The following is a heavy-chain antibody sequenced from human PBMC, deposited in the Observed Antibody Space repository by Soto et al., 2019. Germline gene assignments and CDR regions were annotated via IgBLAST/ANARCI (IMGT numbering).Heavy chain of an antibody. Sequence: GGSLRLSCAASGFTFSTYIMNWVRQAPGKGLEWVASISPTSTHIHYADSVKGRFTISRDNSKNTLYLQMNSLRAEDTAVYYCARDGSNIAVERNNWFDPWGQGTLVTVSS. D-gene: IGHD6-19*01. CDR2: ISPTSTHI. J-gene: IGHJ5*02. CDR3: ARDGSNIAVERNNWFDP. CDR1: GFTFSTYI. V-gene: IGHV3-21*01.